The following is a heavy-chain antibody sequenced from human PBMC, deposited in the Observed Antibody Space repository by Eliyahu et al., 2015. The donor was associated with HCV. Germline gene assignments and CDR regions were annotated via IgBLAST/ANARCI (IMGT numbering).Heavy chain of an antibody. V-gene: IGHV2-5*06. CDR2: IYWDDDK. CDR3: AHRLGPRGSAWDVGFFDY. D-gene: IGHD1-26*01. J-gene: IGHJ4*02. CDR1: GFSLSTSGVG. Sequence: QITLTESGPTRVKPTQTLTLTCTFSGFSLSTSGVGVGWIRQPPGKTLXHLALIYWDDDKRXHSSLRSRLTITKDTSNSQVVLTMTNMDPVDTATYFCAHRLGPRGSAWDVGFFDYWGPGALVTVSS.